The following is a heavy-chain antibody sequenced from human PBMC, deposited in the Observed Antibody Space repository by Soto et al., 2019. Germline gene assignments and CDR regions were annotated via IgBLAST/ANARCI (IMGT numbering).Heavy chain of an antibody. D-gene: IGHD3-10*01. CDR3: ARQSYYGSGSYHNYYYYYYMDV. V-gene: IGHV4-39*01. CDR1: GGSISSSSYY. CDR2: IYYSGST. Sequence: SETLSLTCTVSGGSISSSSYYWGWIRQPPGKGLEWIGSIYYSGSTYYNPSLKSRVTISVDTSKNQFSLKLSSVTAADTAVYYCARQSYYGSGSYHNYYYYYYMDVWGKGTTVTVSS. J-gene: IGHJ6*03.